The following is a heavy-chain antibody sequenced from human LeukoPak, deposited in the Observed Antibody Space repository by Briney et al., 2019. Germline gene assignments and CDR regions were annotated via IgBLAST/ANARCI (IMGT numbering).Heavy chain of an antibody. V-gene: IGHV3-7*01. J-gene: IGHJ5*02. CDR2: IKQDGSEK. D-gene: IGHD2-15*01. CDR1: GFTFSSFW. CDR3: ARRYCSGGSCYSFRGDWFDP. Sequence: PGGSLRLSCAASGFTFSSFWMSWVRQAPGKGLEWVAKIKQDGSEKYYVDSVKGRFTISRDNAKNSLYLQMNSLRAEDTAVYYCARRYCSGGSCYSFRGDWFDPWGQGTLVTVSS.